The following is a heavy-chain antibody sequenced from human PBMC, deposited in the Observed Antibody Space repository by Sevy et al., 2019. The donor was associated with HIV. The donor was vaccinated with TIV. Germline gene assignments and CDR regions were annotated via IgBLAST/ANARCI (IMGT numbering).Heavy chain of an antibody. J-gene: IGHJ4*02. CDR2: INPNSGGT. CDR3: ARGSSGNYGGTRDFDY. Sequence: ASVKVSCKASGYTFTGYYMHWVRQAPGQGLEWMGWINPNSGGTNYAQKFQGRVTMTRDTSISTAYMELSRLRSDDTAVYYCARGSSGNYGGTRDFDYWGQGTLVTVSS. CDR1: GYTFTGYY. D-gene: IGHD6-19*01. V-gene: IGHV1-2*02.